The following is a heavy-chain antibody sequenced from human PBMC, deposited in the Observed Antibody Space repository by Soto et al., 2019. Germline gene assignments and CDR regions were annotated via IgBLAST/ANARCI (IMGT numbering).Heavy chain of an antibody. Sequence: GASVKVSCKASGGTFSSYAISWVRQAPGQGLEWMGGIIPIFGTANYAQKFQGRVTITADKSTSTAYMELSSLRSEDTAVYYCARLYSSSWLGGWFDPWGQGTLVTVS. CDR3: ARLYSSSWLGGWFDP. J-gene: IGHJ5*02. CDR1: GGTFSSYA. V-gene: IGHV1-69*06. D-gene: IGHD6-13*01. CDR2: IIPIFGTA.